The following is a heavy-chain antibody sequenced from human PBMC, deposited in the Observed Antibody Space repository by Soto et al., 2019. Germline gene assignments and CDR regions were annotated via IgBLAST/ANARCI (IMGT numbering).Heavy chain of an antibody. Sequence: SETLSLTCTVSGGSISSGDYYWSWIRQPPGKGLEWIGYIYYSGSTYYNPSLKSRVTISVDTSKNQFSLKLSSVTAADTAVYYCARVGEDCGSTSCPNWFAPWGQGTLVTVSS. CDR1: GGSISSGDYY. V-gene: IGHV4-30-4*01. CDR3: ARVGEDCGSTSCPNWFAP. D-gene: IGHD2-2*01. J-gene: IGHJ5*02. CDR2: IYYSGST.